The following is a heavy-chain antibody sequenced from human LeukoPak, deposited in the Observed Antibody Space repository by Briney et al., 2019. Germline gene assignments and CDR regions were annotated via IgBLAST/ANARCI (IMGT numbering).Heavy chain of an antibody. CDR3: ATGGAPGGFDY. CDR1: GFTFNNYA. CDR2: IPGST. V-gene: IGHV3-23*01. J-gene: IGHJ4*02. Sequence: GPSLSLSCAASGFTFNNYAMSWVRHAPGKGLECVSLIPGSTYYADSVKGRFTISRDNSTHTLSLQMSTRRHDDTALYYCATGGAPGGFDYWGQGTLVTVSS.